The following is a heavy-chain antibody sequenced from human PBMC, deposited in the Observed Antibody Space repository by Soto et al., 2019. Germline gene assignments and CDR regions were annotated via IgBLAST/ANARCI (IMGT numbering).Heavy chain of an antibody. CDR3: AREAAPPLNYPHGMDV. Sequence: QVQLQQSGPGLVKPSQTLSLTCAISGDSVSTNIAAWSWSRQSPSRGLEWLGRTLYRSSKWYNEYAVSVKSRMTINPDTYKNKFSLQMNSVTPEDTAVYYCAREAAPPLNYPHGMDVWGQGTAVTVSS. V-gene: IGHV6-1*01. J-gene: IGHJ6*02. D-gene: IGHD1-7*01. CDR2: TLYRSSKWYN. CDR1: GDSVSTNIAA.